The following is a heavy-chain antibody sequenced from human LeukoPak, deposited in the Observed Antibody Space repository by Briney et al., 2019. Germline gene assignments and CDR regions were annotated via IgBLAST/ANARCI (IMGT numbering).Heavy chain of an antibody. CDR1: GGSISSGSYY. V-gene: IGHV4-61*02. J-gene: IGHJ6*02. CDR3: ARDQPASNWNYYYYYGMDV. D-gene: IGHD1-20*01. Sequence: SETLSLTCTVSGGSISSGSYYWSWIRQPAGKGLEWIGRIYTSGSTNYNPSLKSRVTISVDTSKNQFSLKLSSVTAADTAVCYCARDQPASNWNYYYYYGMDVWGQGTTVTVSS. CDR2: IYTSGST.